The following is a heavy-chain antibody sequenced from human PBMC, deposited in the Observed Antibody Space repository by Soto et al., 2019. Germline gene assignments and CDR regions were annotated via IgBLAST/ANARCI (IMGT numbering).Heavy chain of an antibody. V-gene: IGHV5-51*01. CDR2: IYPGDSDT. J-gene: IGHJ5*02. Sequence: GESLKISCKGSGYSFTSYWIGWVCQMPGKGLEWMGIIYPGDSDTRYSPSFQGQVTISADKSISTAYLQWSSLKASDTAMYYCARSTNVGSSRAAFDPWGQGTLVTVSS. CDR1: GYSFTSYW. CDR3: ARSTNVGSSRAAFDP. D-gene: IGHD6-13*01.